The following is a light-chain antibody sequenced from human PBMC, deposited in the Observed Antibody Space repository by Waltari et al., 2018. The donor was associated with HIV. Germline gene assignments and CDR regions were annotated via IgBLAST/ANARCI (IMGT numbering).Light chain of an antibody. CDR1: SRDVGGYNS. CDR3: CSYAGSFTLI. J-gene: IGLJ2*01. V-gene: IGLV2-11*01. Sequence: QSALTQPRSVSGSPGQSVTISCTGTSRDVGGYNSVSWYQLRPGPAPKLIIYDINKRPSGVPDRFSGSGSGSTASLTISGLQSDDEADYYCCSYAGSFTLIFGGGTRLTVL. CDR2: DIN.